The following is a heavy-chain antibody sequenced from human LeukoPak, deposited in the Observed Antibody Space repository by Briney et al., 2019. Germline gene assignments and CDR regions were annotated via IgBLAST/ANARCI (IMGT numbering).Heavy chain of an antibody. CDR2: INHSGST. CDR3: ARTPSGPYYGMDV. V-gene: IGHV4-34*01. J-gene: IGHJ6*02. D-gene: IGHD2-15*01. CDR1: GGSFSGYY. Sequence: PSETLSLTCAVYGGSFSGYYWSWIRQPPGKGLEWIGEINHSGSTNYNPSLKSRVTISVDTSKNQFSLKLSSVTAADTAVYYCARTPSGPYYGMDVWGQGTTVTVSS.